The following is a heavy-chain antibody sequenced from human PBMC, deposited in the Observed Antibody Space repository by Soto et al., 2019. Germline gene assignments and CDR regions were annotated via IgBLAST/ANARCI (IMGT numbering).Heavy chain of an antibody. CDR3: ARGANWFDP. V-gene: IGHV1-18*01. Sequence: ASVKVSCKASGYTFTSYGISWVRQAPGQGLEWMGWISAYNGNTNYAQKFQGWVTMTRDTSISTAYMELSSLRSEDTAVYYCARGANWFDPWGQGTLVTVSS. J-gene: IGHJ5*02. CDR1: GYTFTSYG. CDR2: ISAYNGNT.